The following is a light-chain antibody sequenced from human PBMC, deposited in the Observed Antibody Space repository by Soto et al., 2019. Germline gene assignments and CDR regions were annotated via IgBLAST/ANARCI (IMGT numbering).Light chain of an antibody. J-gene: IGLJ2*01. CDR2: AVS. CDR3: SSYTSSSTLL. CDR1: SSDVAGYNY. Sequence: QSVLTQPASVTGSPGQSITISCTCTSSDVAGYNYLSWYQQHPGKAPKLMIYAVSNRHSGVSNRFSGSKSGNTASLTISGLQAEDAADYYCSSYTSSSTLLFGGGTKLTVL. V-gene: IGLV2-14*01.